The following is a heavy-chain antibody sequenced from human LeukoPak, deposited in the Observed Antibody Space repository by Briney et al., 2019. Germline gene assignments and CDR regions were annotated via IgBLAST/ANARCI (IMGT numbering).Heavy chain of an antibody. CDR3: ARSPYSSSWYPTEYFQH. D-gene: IGHD6-13*01. V-gene: IGHV3-30*03. Sequence: PGGSLRLSCAASGFTFSSYGMHWVRQAPGKGLEWVAVISYDGSNRYYADSVKGRFTISRDNSKNTLYLQMNSLRAEDTAVYYCARSPYSSSWYPTEYFQHWGQGTLVTVSS. J-gene: IGHJ1*01. CDR1: GFTFSSYG. CDR2: ISYDGSNR.